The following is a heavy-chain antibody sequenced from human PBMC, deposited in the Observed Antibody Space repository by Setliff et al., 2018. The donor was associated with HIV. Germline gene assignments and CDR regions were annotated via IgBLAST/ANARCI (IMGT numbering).Heavy chain of an antibody. J-gene: IGHJ2*01. Sequence: GGSLRLSCVGSGLDLNNSSMTWVRQAPGKGLEWVANIKQDGREQNYVDSVKGRFTISRDNAKNSLYLQMNSLRAEDTAVYYCAKDGSGSHVMASPLRHLDLWGRGTLVTVSS. CDR3: AKDGSGSHVMASPLRHLDL. CDR2: IKQDGREQ. CDR1: GLDLNNSS. D-gene: IGHD1-26*01. V-gene: IGHV3-7*03.